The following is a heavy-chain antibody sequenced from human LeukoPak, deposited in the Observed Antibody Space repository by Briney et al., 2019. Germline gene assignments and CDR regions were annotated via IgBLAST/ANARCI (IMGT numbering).Heavy chain of an antibody. CDR1: VFTVSSNY. CDR3: ARAGTYYYDSSGYYSKD. J-gene: IGHJ4*02. CDR2: IYSGGST. Sequence: GGSLRLSCAASVFTVSSNYMCWGREPPGGGVGGVSVIYSGGSTYYADSVKGRFTISRDNSKNTLYLQMNSLRAEDTAVYYCARAGTYYYDSSGYYSKDWGEGTLVTASS. V-gene: IGHV3-66*01. D-gene: IGHD3-22*01.